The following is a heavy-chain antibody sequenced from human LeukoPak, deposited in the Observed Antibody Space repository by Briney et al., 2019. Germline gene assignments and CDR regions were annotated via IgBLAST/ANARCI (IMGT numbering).Heavy chain of an antibody. CDR2: ISPDGSGK. Sequence: PGGSLRLSCVISGFTFSMYGMHWVRRAPGKGLEWVAVISPDGSGKNYVDSVEGRFTISRDNSKNTLYVQMNSLRAEDTAVYFCARGYDSNLDYYYYMDVWGKGTTVTVSS. D-gene: IGHD3-16*01. J-gene: IGHJ6*03. CDR3: ARGYDSNLDYYYYMDV. CDR1: GFTFSMYG. V-gene: IGHV3-30*03.